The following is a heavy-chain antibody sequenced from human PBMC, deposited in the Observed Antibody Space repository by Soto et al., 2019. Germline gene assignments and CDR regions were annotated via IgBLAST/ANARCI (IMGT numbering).Heavy chain of an antibody. J-gene: IGHJ4*02. CDR3: AKVPAVIKSFDY. CDR2: IGGSGRST. Sequence: GGSLRLSCVASGFTLNKYSMNWVRQAPGKGLEWVTSIGGSGRSTYYADAVKGRFAISRDNSRNTVFLQMNSLRTEDTAIYCCAKVPAVIKSFDYWGQGSLVTVSS. V-gene: IGHV3-23*01. CDR1: GFTLNKYS. D-gene: IGHD2-2*01.